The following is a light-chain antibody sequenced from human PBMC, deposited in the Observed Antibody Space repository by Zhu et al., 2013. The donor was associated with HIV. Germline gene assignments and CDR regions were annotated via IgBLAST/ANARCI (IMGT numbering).Light chain of an antibody. CDR3: AAWDDSLNGHWV. CDR2: EVS. Sequence: QSALTQPASVSGSLGQSITISCTGTRSDIGSYTLVSWYQQRPGRAPKLIIYEVSTRPSGVPDRFSGSRSDTSASLAISGLRSEDEAVYYCAAWDDSLNGHWVFGGGTMLTVL. V-gene: IGLV2-14*02. J-gene: IGLJ3*02. CDR1: RSDIGSYTL.